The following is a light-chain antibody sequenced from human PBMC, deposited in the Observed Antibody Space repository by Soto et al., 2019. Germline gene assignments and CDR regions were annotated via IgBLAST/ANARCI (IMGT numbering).Light chain of an antibody. J-gene: IGKJ1*01. CDR1: QSISNY. Sequence: DIQMTQSPSSLSASVGDRVTITCRASQSISNYLNWYQQKPGKAPKLLIYAASSLQSGVPSRFSGSGSGTDXXXXXXXLXPEDFAXXYXQQSYSTQWTFGQGTKVEIK. V-gene: IGKV1-39*01. CDR3: QQSYSTQWT. CDR2: AAS.